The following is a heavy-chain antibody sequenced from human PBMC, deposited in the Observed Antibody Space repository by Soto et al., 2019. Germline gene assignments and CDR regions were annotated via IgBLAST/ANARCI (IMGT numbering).Heavy chain of an antibody. CDR3: ARDTARTRGSWDSWFDP. Sequence: ASVKVSCKASGYTFTGYYMHWVRQAPGQGLEWMGWINPNSGGTNYAQKFQGRVTMTRDTSISTAYMELSRLRSDDTAVYYCARDTARTRGSWDSWFDPWGQGTPVTVSS. CDR1: GYTFTGYY. CDR2: INPNSGGT. V-gene: IGHV1-2*02. J-gene: IGHJ5*02. D-gene: IGHD6-13*01.